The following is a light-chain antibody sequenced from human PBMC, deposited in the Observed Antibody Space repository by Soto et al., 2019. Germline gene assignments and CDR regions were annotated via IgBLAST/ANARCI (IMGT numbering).Light chain of an antibody. CDR1: QSVSSN. Sequence: EIVMTXSPATLSVSPGERATLSCRASQSVSSNLAWYQQKPGQAPRLLIYGASTRATGIPARFSGSGSGTDFTLTTRSLQSEDFAVYYCQQYNNWPQTFGQGTKVEIK. J-gene: IGKJ1*01. CDR3: QQYNNWPQT. CDR2: GAS. V-gene: IGKV3-15*01.